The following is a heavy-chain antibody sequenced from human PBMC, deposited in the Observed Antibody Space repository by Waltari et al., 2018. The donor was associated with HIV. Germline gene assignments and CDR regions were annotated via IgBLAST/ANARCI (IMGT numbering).Heavy chain of an antibody. D-gene: IGHD6-13*01. J-gene: IGHJ4*02. V-gene: IGHV4-39*07. CDR3: ASLRSYSGYDWSLYSSSWYGYYFDY. Sequence: QLQLQESGPGLVKPSETLSLTCTVSGGSISSSSYYWGWIRQPPGKGLEWIGSIYYSGSTYYNPSLKSRVTISVDTSKNQFSLKLSSVTAADTAVYYCASLRSYSGYDWSLYSSSWYGYYFDYWGQGTLVTVSS. CDR2: IYYSGST. CDR1: GGSISSSSYY.